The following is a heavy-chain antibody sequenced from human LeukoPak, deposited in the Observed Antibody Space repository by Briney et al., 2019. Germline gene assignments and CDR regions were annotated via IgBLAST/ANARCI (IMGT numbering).Heavy chain of an antibody. CDR1: GGTFSSYA. CDR3: ARGQFLDY. Sequence: ASVKVSCKASGGTFSSYAISWVRQAPGQGLEWMGRINPNSGGTNCAQEFQGRVTMTRDTSISTAYMELSRLRSDDTAVYYCARGQFLDYWGQGTLVTVSS. J-gene: IGHJ4*02. V-gene: IGHV1-2*06. D-gene: IGHD2-21*01. CDR2: INPNSGGT.